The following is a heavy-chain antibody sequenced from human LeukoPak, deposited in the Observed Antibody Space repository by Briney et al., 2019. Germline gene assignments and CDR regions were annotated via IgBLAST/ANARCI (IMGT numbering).Heavy chain of an antibody. CDR3: ARVGTTTYYYGSGSPVDFDY. CDR2: IYYSGST. CDR1: GGSISSSSYY. Sequence: SETLSLTCTVSGGSISSSSYYWGWIRQPPGKGLEWIGSIYYSGSTNYNPSLKSRVTISVDTSKNQFSLKLSSVTAADTAVYYCARVGTTTYYYGSGSPVDFDYWGQGTLVTVSS. D-gene: IGHD3-10*01. V-gene: IGHV4-39*07. J-gene: IGHJ4*02.